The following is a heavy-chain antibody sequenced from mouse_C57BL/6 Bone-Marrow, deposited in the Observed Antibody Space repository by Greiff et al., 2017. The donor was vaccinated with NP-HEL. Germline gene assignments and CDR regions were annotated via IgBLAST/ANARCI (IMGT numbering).Heavy chain of an antibody. D-gene: IGHD2-1*01. V-gene: IGHV2-5*01. CDR3: AKKGDGNYGYFDV. Sequence: QVQLKQSGPGLVQPSQSPSITCTVSGFSLTSYGVHWVRQSPGKGLEWLGVIWRGGSTDYNAAFMSRLSITKDNSKSQVFFKMNSLQADDTAIYYCAKKGDGNYGYFDVWGTGTTVTVSS. CDR1: GFSLTSYG. J-gene: IGHJ1*03. CDR2: IWRGGST.